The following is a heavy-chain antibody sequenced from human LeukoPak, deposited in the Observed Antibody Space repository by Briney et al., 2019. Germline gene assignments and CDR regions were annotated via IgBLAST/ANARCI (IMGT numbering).Heavy chain of an antibody. CDR1: GYSISSGYY. D-gene: IGHD2-15*01. CDR3: ARGYCSGGSCYHIKGAFDI. V-gene: IGHV4-38-2*01. Sequence: SETLSLTCAVSGYSISSGYYWGWIRQPPGKGLEWIGSIYHSGSTYYNPSLKSRVTISVDTPKNQFSLKLSSVTAADTAVYYCARGYCSGGSCYHIKGAFDIWGQGTMVTVSS. J-gene: IGHJ3*02. CDR2: IYHSGST.